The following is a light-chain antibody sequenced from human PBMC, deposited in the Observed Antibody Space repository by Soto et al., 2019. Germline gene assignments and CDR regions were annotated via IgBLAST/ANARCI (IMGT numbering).Light chain of an antibody. CDR1: QSVSSSY. J-gene: IGKJ5*01. Sequence: EIVLTQSPGTLSLSPGERATLSCRASQSVSSSYLAWYQQKPGQAPRLLIYGASSRATGIPDRFSGSGSGTDFTLTISRLEPEDFEVYYCQQYGSSPQITFGKGTRLEIK. CDR2: GAS. V-gene: IGKV3-20*01. CDR3: QQYGSSPQIT.